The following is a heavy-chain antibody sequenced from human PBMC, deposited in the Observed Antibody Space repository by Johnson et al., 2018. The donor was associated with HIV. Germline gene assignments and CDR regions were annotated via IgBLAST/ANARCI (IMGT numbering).Heavy chain of an antibody. CDR1: GCTLRSYG. V-gene: IGHV3-33*01. D-gene: IGHD1-26*01. Sequence: QVQLVEYGGGVVQPGRSLRLSCAASGCTLRSYGMHRVRQAPGKGLEWVAVICCDGNNKNYADSVKGRFTISRDNSNNTLHLQMSSLRAEDTAIYYCVRGRIVDLRGGGFDIWGQGTRVIVSS. CDR3: VRGRIVDLRGGGFDI. J-gene: IGHJ3*02. CDR2: ICCDGNNK.